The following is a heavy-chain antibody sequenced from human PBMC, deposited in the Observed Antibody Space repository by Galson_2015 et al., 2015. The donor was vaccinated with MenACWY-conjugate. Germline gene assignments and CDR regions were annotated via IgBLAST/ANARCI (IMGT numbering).Heavy chain of an antibody. D-gene: IGHD3-16*01. Sequence: SLRLSCAASGFTFSSYSMYWVRQAPGKGLVWVSRIYNDGSDITYADSVKGRFTISRDNAKNTLFLQMNSLRAEDTAVYYCARGGIGAFDIWGQGTLVTVSS. V-gene: IGHV3-74*01. CDR2: IYNDGSDI. J-gene: IGHJ4*02. CDR1: GFTFSSYS. CDR3: ARGGIGAFDI.